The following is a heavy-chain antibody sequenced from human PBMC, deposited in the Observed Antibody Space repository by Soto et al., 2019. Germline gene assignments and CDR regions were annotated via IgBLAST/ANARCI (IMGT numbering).Heavy chain of an antibody. CDR1: GYNFCGYC. CDR3: ARGGFIGTPHDY. V-gene: IGHV5-51*01. Sequence: WDTLKPSSKASGYNFCGYCIGWVSQMPGKGLEWMGIIFPGDSDTRYSPSFQGQVTISADKSISTVYLQWRSLKASDTAIYFCARGGFIGTPHDYWGQGTRVHVSS. D-gene: IGHD1-7*01. J-gene: IGHJ4*02. CDR2: IFPGDSDT.